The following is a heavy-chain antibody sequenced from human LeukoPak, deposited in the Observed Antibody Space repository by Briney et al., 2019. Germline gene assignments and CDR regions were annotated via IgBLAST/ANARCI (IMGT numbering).Heavy chain of an antibody. J-gene: IGHJ4*02. V-gene: IGHV3-7*01. CDR1: GFTLSSYA. Sequence: GGSLRLSCAASGFTLSSYAMSWVRQAPGKGLEWVANIKQDGSEKYYVDSVKGRFTISRDNAKNSLYLQMNSLRAEDTAVYYCARDVSYYDFWSGFDYWGQGTLVTVSS. D-gene: IGHD3-3*01. CDR3: ARDVSYYDFWSGFDY. CDR2: IKQDGSEK.